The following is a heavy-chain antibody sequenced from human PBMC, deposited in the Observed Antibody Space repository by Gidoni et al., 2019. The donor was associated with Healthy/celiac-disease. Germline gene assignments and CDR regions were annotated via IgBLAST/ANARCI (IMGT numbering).Heavy chain of an antibody. CDR3: ARLGYSYGQNWFDP. D-gene: IGHD5-18*01. V-gene: IGHV4-59*08. J-gene: IGHJ5*02. Sequence: QVQLQESGPGLVKPSETLSLTCTVSGCSISSYYWSWIRQPPGKGLEWIGYIYYSWSTNYNPSLKSRVTISVDTSKNQFSLKLSSVTAADTAVYYCARLGYSYGQNWFDPWGQGTLVTVSS. CDR1: GCSISSYY. CDR2: IYYSWST.